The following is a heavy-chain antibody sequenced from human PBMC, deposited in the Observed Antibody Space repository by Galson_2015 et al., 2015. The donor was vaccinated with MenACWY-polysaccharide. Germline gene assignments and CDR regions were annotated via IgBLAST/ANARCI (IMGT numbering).Heavy chain of an antibody. CDR1: GFTFDDHT. V-gene: IGHV3-43*01. Sequence: SLRLSCAASGFTFDDHTMHWVRQAPGKGLQWVSLISRDGSTAYYADAVQGRFTISRDNGKNSLYLQMSSLRNEDTAFYFCARDNSGDYYDRSGYLDFWGQGTLVTVSS. CDR2: ISRDGSTA. CDR3: ARDNSGDYYDRSGYLDF. D-gene: IGHD3-22*01. J-gene: IGHJ4*02.